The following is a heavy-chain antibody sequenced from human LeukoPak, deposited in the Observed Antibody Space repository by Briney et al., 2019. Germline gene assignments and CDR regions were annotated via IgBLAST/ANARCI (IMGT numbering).Heavy chain of an antibody. CDR2: IIPIFGTA. V-gene: IGHV1-69*01. CDR3: ARGQSYDFWSTISYYFDY. J-gene: IGHJ4*02. CDR1: GGTFSSYA. D-gene: IGHD3-3*01. Sequence: SVKVSCKASGGTFSSYAISWVRQAPGQGLEWMGGIIPIFGTANYAQKFQGRVTITADESTSTAYMELSSLRSEDTAVYYYARGQSYDFWSTISYYFDYWGQGTLVTVSS.